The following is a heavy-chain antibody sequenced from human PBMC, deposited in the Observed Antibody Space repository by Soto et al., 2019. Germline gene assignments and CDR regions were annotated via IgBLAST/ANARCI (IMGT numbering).Heavy chain of an antibody. Sequence: SETLSLTCTVSGGSISSYYWSWIRQPAGKGLEWIGRIYTSGSTNYNPSLKSRVTMSVDTSKNQFSLKLSSVTAADTAVYYCAGGYCSGGSCTFDYWGQGTLVTVSS. CDR3: AGGYCSGGSCTFDY. V-gene: IGHV4-4*07. D-gene: IGHD2-15*01. CDR1: GGSISSYY. J-gene: IGHJ4*02. CDR2: IYTSGST.